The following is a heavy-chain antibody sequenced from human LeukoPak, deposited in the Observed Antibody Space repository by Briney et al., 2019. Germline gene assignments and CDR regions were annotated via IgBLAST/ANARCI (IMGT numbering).Heavy chain of an antibody. D-gene: IGHD3-10*01. Sequence: PSETLSLTCTVSGGSISSYYWSWIRQPPGKGLEWIGYIYYSGSTNYNPSLKSRVTMSVDTSKNQFSLKLSSVTAADTAVYYCARLGMVRGVIDYWGQGTLVTVSS. CDR1: GGSISSYY. CDR2: IYYSGST. V-gene: IGHV4-59*12. CDR3: ARLGMVRGVIDY. J-gene: IGHJ4*02.